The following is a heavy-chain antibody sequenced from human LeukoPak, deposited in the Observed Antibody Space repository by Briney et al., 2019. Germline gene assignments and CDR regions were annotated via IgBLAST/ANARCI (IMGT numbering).Heavy chain of an antibody. J-gene: IGHJ4*02. D-gene: IGHD4-17*01. CDR2: INPNSGGT. V-gene: IGHV1-2*02. Sequence: ASVKVSCKASGYTFTGYYMHWVRQAPGQGLGWMGWINPNSGGTNYAQKFQGRVTMTRDTSISTAYMELSRLRSDDTAVYYCARVDYGDYLFDYWGQGTLVTVSS. CDR3: ARVDYGDYLFDY. CDR1: GYTFTGYY.